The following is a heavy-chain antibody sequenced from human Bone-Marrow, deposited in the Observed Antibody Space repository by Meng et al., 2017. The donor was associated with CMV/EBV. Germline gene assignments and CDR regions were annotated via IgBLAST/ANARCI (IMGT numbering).Heavy chain of an antibody. CDR1: GGSLSGYY. Sequence: LSLTCAVYGGSLSGYYWSWIRQHPGKGLEWIGYIYYSGSTYYNPSLKSRVTISVDTSKNQFSLKLSSVTAADTAVYYCARARDGLDYWGQGTLVTVSS. V-gene: IGHV4-31*11. CDR3: ARARDGLDY. J-gene: IGHJ4*02. CDR2: IYYSGST.